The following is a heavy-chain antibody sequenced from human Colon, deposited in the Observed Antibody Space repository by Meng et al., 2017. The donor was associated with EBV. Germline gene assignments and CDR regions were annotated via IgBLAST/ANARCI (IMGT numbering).Heavy chain of an antibody. V-gene: IGHV4-34*01. J-gene: IGHJ4*02. CDR2: IDDSGNI. D-gene: IGHD5-18*01. CDR3: ARGIQIWHEIDY. Sequence: QGQLQQGGAGLLQPSGTLSLTCTVDGGPFSGFYWTWIRQSPGKGLEWIGEIDDSGNIIYNPSLKSRVTISGDTSKNQFSLSLTSVTAADTAIYYCARGIQIWHEIDYWGQGTLVTVSS. CDR1: GGPFSGFY.